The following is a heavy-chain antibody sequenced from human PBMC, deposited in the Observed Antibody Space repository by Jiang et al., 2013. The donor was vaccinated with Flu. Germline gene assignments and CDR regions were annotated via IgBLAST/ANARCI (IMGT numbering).Heavy chain of an antibody. CDR1: GYTFTSYY. V-gene: IGHV1-46*01. Sequence: EVKKPGASVKVSCKASGYTFTSYYMHWVRQAPGQGLEWMGIINPSGGSTSYAQKFQGRVTMTRDTSTSTVYMELSSLRSEDTAVYYCARDGADTAMVSFFDYWGQGTLVTVSS. CDR3: ARDGADTAMVSFFDY. J-gene: IGHJ4*02. CDR2: INPSGGST. D-gene: IGHD5-18*01.